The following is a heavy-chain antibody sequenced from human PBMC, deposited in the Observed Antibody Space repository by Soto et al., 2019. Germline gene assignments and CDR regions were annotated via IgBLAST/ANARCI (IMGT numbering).Heavy chain of an antibody. D-gene: IGHD1-26*01. CDR3: AREGSYTSFDY. V-gene: IGHV1-69*08. CDR2: IIPILGIA. J-gene: IGHJ4*02. CDR1: GGTFSSYT. Sequence: QVQLVQSGAEVKKPGSSVKVSCKASGGTFSSYTISWVRQAPGQGLEWMGRIIPILGIANYAQKFQGRVTXTEXQSTSTAYMELSSLRSEDTAVYYCAREGSYTSFDYWGQGTLVTVSS.